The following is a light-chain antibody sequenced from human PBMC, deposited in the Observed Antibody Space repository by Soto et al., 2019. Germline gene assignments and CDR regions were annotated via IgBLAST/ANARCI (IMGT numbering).Light chain of an antibody. CDR2: SSS. J-gene: IGKJ2*01. CDR3: QQCGNSPMYT. Sequence: IVLTQSPGTLSLSPGERATLSCRASQSVSGNCLASYQQKPGQAPRLRIFSSSYRLTGIPDRFSGSGSGTDFTLIISRLEPEDVAVYYCQQCGNSPMYTFGRGTELEI. V-gene: IGKV3-20*01. CDR1: QSVSGNC.